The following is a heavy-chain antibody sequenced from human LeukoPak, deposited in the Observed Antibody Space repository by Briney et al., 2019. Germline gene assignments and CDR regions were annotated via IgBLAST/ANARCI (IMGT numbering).Heavy chain of an antibody. CDR1: GFNFNSKW. V-gene: IGHV3-7*01. J-gene: IGHJ4*02. Sequence: PGGSLRLSCATSGFNFNSKWMTWVRQAPGKGLEWVANINQDGSEKYHGDSVKGRFTISRDNAKSSLFLEMSSLRAEDTAVYYCADPPSDFWGQGTLAAVSS. CDR2: INQDGSEK. CDR3: ADPPSDF.